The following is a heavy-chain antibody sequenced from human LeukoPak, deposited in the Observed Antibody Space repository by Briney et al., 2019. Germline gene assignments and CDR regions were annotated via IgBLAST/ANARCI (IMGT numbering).Heavy chain of an antibody. CDR3: ARDPNLFNMVPNWFDP. CDR1: GFTFSSYS. J-gene: IGHJ5*02. Sequence: GGSLRLSCAASGFTFSSYSMNWVRQAPGKGLEWVSSISSSSSYIYYADSVKGRFTISRDNAKNSLYLRMNSLRAEDTAVYYCARDPNLFNMVPNWFDPWGQGTLVTVSS. CDR2: ISSSSSYI. D-gene: IGHD3-10*01. V-gene: IGHV3-21*01.